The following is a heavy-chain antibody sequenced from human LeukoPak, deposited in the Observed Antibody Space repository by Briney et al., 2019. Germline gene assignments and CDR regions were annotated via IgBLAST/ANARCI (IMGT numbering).Heavy chain of an antibody. CDR2: TYYSGST. CDR3: ARDGGGDGYYFDY. J-gene: IGHJ4*02. CDR1: GGSISSISYY. V-gene: IGHV4-39*07. Sequence: SETLSLTCTVSGGSISSISYYWGWIRQPPGKGLEWIGSTYYSGSTYYNPSLKSRVTISVDTSKNHFSLKLSSVTAADTAVYYCARDGGGDGYYFDYWGQGALVTVSS. D-gene: IGHD3-16*01.